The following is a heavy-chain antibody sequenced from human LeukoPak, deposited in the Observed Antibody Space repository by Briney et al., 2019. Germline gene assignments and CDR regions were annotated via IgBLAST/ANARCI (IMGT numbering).Heavy chain of an antibody. D-gene: IGHD6-19*01. CDR1: GGSISSYY. Sequence: SETLSLTCTVSGGSISSYYWSWIRQPPGKGLEWIGSIYYSGSTNYNPSLKSRVTISVDTSKNQFSLKLSSVTAADTAVYYCARRSVDSSGWYDAFDIWGQGTMVTASS. CDR3: ARRSVDSSGWYDAFDI. V-gene: IGHV4-59*08. CDR2: IYYSGST. J-gene: IGHJ3*02.